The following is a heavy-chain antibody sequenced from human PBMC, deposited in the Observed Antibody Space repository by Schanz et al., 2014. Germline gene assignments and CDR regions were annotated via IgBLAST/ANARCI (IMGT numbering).Heavy chain of an antibody. V-gene: IGHV3-48*01. CDR2: ITYNGGTI. Sequence: EVHLVESGGGLVQPGGSLRLSCAASGITFSSHSFNWVRQAPGKGLEWISYITYNGGTIYYADSVKGRFTISRDNAKNSLYLQMNSLRAEDTGLYFCARGGSGSHYRLDYWGQGTLXTVSS. J-gene: IGHJ4*02. CDR1: GITFSSHS. CDR3: ARGGSGSHYRLDY. D-gene: IGHD1-26*01.